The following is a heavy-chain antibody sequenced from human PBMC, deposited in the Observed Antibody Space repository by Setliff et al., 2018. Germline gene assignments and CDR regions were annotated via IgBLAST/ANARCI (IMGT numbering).Heavy chain of an antibody. V-gene: IGHV4-61*09. CDR2: IYTSWST. CDR1: GDSISSRRSY. D-gene: IGHD1-1*01. J-gene: IGHJ4*02. Sequence: PSETLSLTCTVSGDSISSRRSYWGWFRQPAGKGLEWIGQIYTSWSTNYNPSLKGRLTISVDTAQNQFSLRLTSVTAADTAVYYCARTGTYRYFDYWGQGALVTVSS. CDR3: ARTGTYRYFDY.